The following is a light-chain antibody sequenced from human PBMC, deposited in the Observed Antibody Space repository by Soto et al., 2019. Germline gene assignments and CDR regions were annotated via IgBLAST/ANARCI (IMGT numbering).Light chain of an antibody. V-gene: IGKV3-20*01. CDR3: QQSYSTAIT. Sequence: IVLTQSPGTTSLSPGERATLSCRASQSVSNNYLAWYQQKPGQATRLLIYGASNRATGIPDRFSGSGSGTDFTLTISSLQPEDFATYYCQQSYSTAITFGQGTRLEIK. J-gene: IGKJ5*01. CDR1: QSVSNNY. CDR2: GAS.